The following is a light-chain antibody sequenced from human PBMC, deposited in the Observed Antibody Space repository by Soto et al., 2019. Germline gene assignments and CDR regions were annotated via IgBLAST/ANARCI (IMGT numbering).Light chain of an antibody. CDR3: QQYSRAPLT. Sequence: EIVLTQSPATLSLSPGERATLSCRASQSVTDNYLAWYQQKPGQAPRLVISGASSRTSGIPDRFSASGSGTDFTLTISRLEPEDFAVYYCQQYSRAPLTFGQGTKVDNK. J-gene: IGKJ1*01. V-gene: IGKV3-20*01. CDR1: QSVTDNY. CDR2: GAS.